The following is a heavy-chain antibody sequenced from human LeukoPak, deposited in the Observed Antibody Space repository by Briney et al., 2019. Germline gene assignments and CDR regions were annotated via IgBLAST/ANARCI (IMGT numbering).Heavy chain of an antibody. CDR1: EFTFSKYG. V-gene: IGHV3-48*01. J-gene: IGHJ4*02. D-gene: IGHD2-2*03. Sequence: GGSLRLSCAASEFTFSKYGMHWVRQAPGKGLEWVSYISGSSSTIYYSDSVRGRFTSSRDNAKKSLYLQMNSLRAEDTAVYYCTRDRYLDIDYWGQGILVTVSS. CDR3: TRDRYLDIDY. CDR2: ISGSSSTI.